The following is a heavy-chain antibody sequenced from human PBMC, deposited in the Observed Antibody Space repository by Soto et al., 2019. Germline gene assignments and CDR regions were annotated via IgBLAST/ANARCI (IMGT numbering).Heavy chain of an antibody. D-gene: IGHD6-13*01. V-gene: IGHV4-31*03. CDR2: IYYRGTT. Sequence: QVQLQESGPGLVKPSQTLSLTCTVSGGFISSGGYYWNWIRQHPGKGLEYIGHIYYRGTTYYNPSIRSRLTISVDTSKNQFSLNLGSVTAADTAVYYCARSIAAAGDDWFDPWGQGTLVTVSS. CDR3: ARSIAAAGDDWFDP. J-gene: IGHJ5*02. CDR1: GGFISSGGYY.